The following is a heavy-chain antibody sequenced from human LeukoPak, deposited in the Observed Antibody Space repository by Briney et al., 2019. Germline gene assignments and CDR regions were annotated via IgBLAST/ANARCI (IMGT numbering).Heavy chain of an antibody. CDR2: ISYDGNNK. CDR1: GFTFSTYA. J-gene: IGHJ6*02. CDR3: AREKSDDDYGMDV. Sequence: GGSLRLSCAASGFTFSTYAIHWVRQAPGKGLEWVAIISYDGNNKFYADSVKGRFTISRDNSKNTLYLQMNSLRLEGTAVYYCAREKSDDDYGMDVWGQGTTVTVSS. V-gene: IGHV3-30-3*01. D-gene: IGHD3-16*01.